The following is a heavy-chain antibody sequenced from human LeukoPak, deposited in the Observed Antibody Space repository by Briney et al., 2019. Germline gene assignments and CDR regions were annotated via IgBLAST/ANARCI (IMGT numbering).Heavy chain of an antibody. CDR2: IYYSGST. D-gene: IGHD6-19*01. CDR1: GGSISSYY. V-gene: IGHV4-59*12. J-gene: IGHJ4*02. Sequence: SETLSLTCTVSGGSISSYYWSWIRQPPGKGLEWFGYIYYSGSTNYNQSLKSRVTISVDKFKNQFSLKLSSVTAADTAVYYCASKLTAVAGYFDYWGQGTLVTVSS. CDR3: ASKLTAVAGYFDY.